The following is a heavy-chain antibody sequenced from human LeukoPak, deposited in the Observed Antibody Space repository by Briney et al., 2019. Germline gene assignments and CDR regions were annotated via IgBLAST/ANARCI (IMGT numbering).Heavy chain of an antibody. D-gene: IGHD1-20*01. J-gene: IGHJ4*02. Sequence: TGGSLRLSCAASGFTFISYAMTWVRQAPGKGLEWVSAISAGGGTILYADSVKGRFIISKDNSKNTLYLQMNSLRAEDTAVYYCANLGNWNDVRDYWGQGTLVTVSS. CDR2: ISAGGGTI. CDR1: GFTFISYA. CDR3: ANLGNWNDVRDY. V-gene: IGHV3-23*01.